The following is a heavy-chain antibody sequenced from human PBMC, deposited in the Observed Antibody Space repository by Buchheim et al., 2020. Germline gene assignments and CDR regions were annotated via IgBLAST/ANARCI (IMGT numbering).Heavy chain of an antibody. J-gene: IGHJ1*01. Sequence: EVQLVESGGGLVKPGGSLRLSCAASGFTFSSYSMNWVRQAPGKGLEWVSSISSSSSYIYYADSVKGRFTISRDNAKRSLYLQMNSLRAEDTAAYYCARDGGYWSGTNYYSVGFFQHWGQGTL. CDR1: GFTFSSYS. V-gene: IGHV3-21*01. D-gene: IGHD2-2*02. CDR3: ARDGGYWSGTNYYSVGFFQH. CDR2: ISSSSSYI.